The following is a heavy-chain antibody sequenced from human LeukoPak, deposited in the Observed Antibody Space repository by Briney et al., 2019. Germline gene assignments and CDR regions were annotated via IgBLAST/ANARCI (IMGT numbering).Heavy chain of an antibody. CDR3: ARGSRAIVTTKFARGRDMEV. CDR2: ISHDGSNK. Sequence: GGSLRLSCAASGFTFSTYAMHWVRQAPGKGLEGVALISHDGSNKYYADSVKGRFTISRDNSKNTLSLQMNSLRVEDTAVYYCARGSRAIVTTKFARGRDMEVWGKGTTVTVSS. V-gene: IGHV3-30*04. J-gene: IGHJ6*03. CDR1: GFTFSTYA. D-gene: IGHD5-12*01.